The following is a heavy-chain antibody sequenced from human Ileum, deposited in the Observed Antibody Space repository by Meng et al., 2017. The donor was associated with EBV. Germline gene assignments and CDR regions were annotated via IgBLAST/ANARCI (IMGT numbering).Heavy chain of an antibody. V-gene: IGHV4-4*02. CDR3: VSNGYYNLEY. D-gene: IGHD1-1*01. CDR1: GASSSNDNW. Sequence: QVQLQESGPGLVKPSGXLSLTCAVSGASSSNDNWWSGVRQPPGKGLEWIGEIYHDGNTNYNPSLKSRVTVSVDKSKNQFSLRLSSVTAADTAVYYCVSNGYYNLEYWGQGTLVTVAS. J-gene: IGHJ4*02. CDR2: IYHDGNT.